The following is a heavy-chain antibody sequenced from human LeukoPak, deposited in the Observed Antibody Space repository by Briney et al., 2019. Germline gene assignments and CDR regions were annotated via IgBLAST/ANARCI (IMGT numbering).Heavy chain of an antibody. CDR2: ISGSGGST. CDR1: GFTFDDYG. D-gene: IGHD6-13*01. J-gene: IGHJ4*02. Sequence: GGSLRLSCAASGFTFDDYGMSWVRQAPGKGLEWVSAISGSGGSTYYADSVKGRFTISRDNSKNTLYLQMNSLRAEDTAVYYCTKQLYKQLSFDYWGQGTLVTVSS. CDR3: TKQLYKQLSFDY. V-gene: IGHV3-23*01.